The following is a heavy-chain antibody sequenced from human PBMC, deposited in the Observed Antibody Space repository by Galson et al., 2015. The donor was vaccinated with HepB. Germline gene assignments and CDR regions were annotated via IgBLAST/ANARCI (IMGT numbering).Heavy chain of an antibody. D-gene: IGHD6-13*01. J-gene: IGHJ4*02. CDR3: ARTPMSAGGTTFDY. CDR1: GFTFSTYS. CDR2: ISSSSI. V-gene: IGHV3-48*01. Sequence: SLRLSCAASGFTFSTYSMNWVRQAPGKGLEWVSYISSSSIYYADSVKGRLTISRDNAKNSLYLQMNSLRAEDTAVYYCARTPMSAGGTTFDYWGQGTLVTVSS.